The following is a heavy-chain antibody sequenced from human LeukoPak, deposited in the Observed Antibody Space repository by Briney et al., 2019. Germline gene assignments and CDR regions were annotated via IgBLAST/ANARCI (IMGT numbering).Heavy chain of an antibody. J-gene: IGHJ5*02. V-gene: IGHV3-30*18. CDR1: GFTFSSYS. Sequence: GRSLRLYCAAYGFTFSSYSMNWVRQAPGKGLEWVAVISYDGSNKYYADSVKGRFTISRDNSKNTLYLQMNSLRAEDTAVYYCAKSLMGCSSTSCYVGWFDPWGQGTLVTVSS. CDR3: AKSLMGCSSTSCYVGWFDP. CDR2: ISYDGSNK. D-gene: IGHD2-2*01.